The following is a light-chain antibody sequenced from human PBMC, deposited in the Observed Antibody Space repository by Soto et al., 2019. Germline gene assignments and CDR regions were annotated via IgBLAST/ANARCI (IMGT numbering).Light chain of an antibody. V-gene: IGKV1-39*01. CDR3: QQRRT. J-gene: IGKJ1*01. CDR1: QSISSY. CDR2: AAS. Sequence: DIQMTQSPSSLSASVGDRVTITCRASQSISSYLNWYQQKPGKAPKLLIYAASSLQSGVPSRFSGSGSGTDSTLTICSLQPEDFATYYCQQRRTFGLGTKVEIK.